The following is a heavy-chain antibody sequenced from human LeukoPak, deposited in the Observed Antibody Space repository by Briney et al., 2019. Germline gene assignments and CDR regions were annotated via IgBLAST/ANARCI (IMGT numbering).Heavy chain of an antibody. D-gene: IGHD3-16*02. Sequence: SVKVSCKASGCTFTSSAMQWVRQARGQRLEWIGWIVVGSGNTNYAQKFQERVTITRDMSTSTAYMELSSLRSEDTAVYYCAADLDVWGSYRLDYWGQGTLVTVSS. CDR3: AADLDVWGSYRLDY. J-gene: IGHJ4*02. CDR2: IVVGSGNT. CDR1: GCTFTSSA. V-gene: IGHV1-58*02.